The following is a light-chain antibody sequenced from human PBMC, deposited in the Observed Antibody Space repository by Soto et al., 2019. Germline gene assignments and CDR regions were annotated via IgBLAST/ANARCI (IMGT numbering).Light chain of an antibody. CDR3: QQYTNGPPYT. CDR1: QSVTSSY. CDR2: GAS. J-gene: IGKJ2*01. V-gene: IGKV3-20*01. Sequence: EIALTQSPGTLSLSPGEGATLSCRASQSVTSSYLAWYQQKPGQAPRLLIFGASSRASGIPDRCSGSGSGTDFTLTISRLEPEDFAVYYCQQYTNGPPYTFGQGTKLEMK.